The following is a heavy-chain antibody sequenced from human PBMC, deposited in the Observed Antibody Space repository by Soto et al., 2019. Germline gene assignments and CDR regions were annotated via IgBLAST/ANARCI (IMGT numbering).Heavy chain of an antibody. J-gene: IGHJ5*02. V-gene: IGHV3-48*02. CDR3: AREGGFLNWFDP. Sequence: EVQLVESGGGLVQPGGSLRLSCAASGFTFSSYSMNWVHQAPGTGLEWVSYISSSSSTIYYADSVKGRFTISRDNAKNSLHLQMNSLRDEDTAVYYCAREGGFLNWFDPWGQGTLVTVSS. CDR2: ISSSSSTI. CDR1: GFTFSSYS.